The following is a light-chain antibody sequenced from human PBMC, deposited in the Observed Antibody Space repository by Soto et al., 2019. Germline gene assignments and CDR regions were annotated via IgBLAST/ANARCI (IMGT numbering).Light chain of an antibody. CDR3: QQYNNWPPWA. CDR2: GAS. J-gene: IGKJ1*01. CDR1: QSVSSN. V-gene: IGKV3-15*01. Sequence: EIVMTQSPATLSVSPGEKDTLSCRASQSVSSNLAWYQQKPGQAPRLLIYGASTRATGIPARFSGSGSGTEFTLTNSSLQSEDFAVYYWQQYNNWPPWAFGQGTKVEI.